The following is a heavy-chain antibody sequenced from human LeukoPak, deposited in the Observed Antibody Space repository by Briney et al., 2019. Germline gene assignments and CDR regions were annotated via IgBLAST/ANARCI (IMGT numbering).Heavy chain of an antibody. CDR2: IIQDGSET. V-gene: IGHV3-7*01. J-gene: IGHJ5*02. CDR3: ARELTRSGPNWFDP. Sequence: PSGGSLRLSCAASGFSFSSYWMNWVRQVPGKGLDWVANIIQDGSETHYVDSVKGRFTISRDNAKNSLYLQMNSLRAEDTAIYYCARELTRSGPNWFDPWGQGTLVTVSS. CDR1: GFSFSSYW. D-gene: IGHD3-3*01.